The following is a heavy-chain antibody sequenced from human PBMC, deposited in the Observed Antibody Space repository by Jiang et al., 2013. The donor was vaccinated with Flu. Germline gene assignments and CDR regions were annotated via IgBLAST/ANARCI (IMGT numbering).Heavy chain of an antibody. CDR3: ARVGSIRWNYFDS. Sequence: CTVSGGSISNVDHYWSWIRQPQEGLEWIGYIFYSGNTYYNPSLRSRLTISVDTSKNQFSLKLNSVTAADTAVYYCARVGSIRWNYFDSWGQGTLVTVSS. D-gene: IGHD4-23*01. CDR2: IFYSGNT. V-gene: IGHV4-30-4*01. J-gene: IGHJ4*02. CDR1: GGSISNVDHY.